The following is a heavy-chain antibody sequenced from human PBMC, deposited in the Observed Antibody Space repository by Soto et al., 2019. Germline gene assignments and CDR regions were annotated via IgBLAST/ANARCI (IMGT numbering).Heavy chain of an antibody. V-gene: IGHV4-59*08. CDR1: GDSIGTYN. J-gene: IGHJ6*02. D-gene: IGHD1-26*01. CDR2: IYSNGGT. Sequence: QVQLQASGPGLVKPSDTLSLTCTVSGDSIGTYNWGWIRQPPGKRLEWIGYIYSNGGTSYNPALKSRVTISADSSTKQLSRRLSSVTAADTAVYYCVRQGSGALHGLVDVWGQGTTVTVSS. CDR3: VRQGSGALHGLVDV.